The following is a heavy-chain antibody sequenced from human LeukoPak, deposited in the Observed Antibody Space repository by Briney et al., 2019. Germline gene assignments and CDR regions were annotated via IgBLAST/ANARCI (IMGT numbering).Heavy chain of an antibody. J-gene: IGHJ5*02. CDR1: GGSISSGDYY. Sequence: QSSETLSLTCTVSGGSISSGDYYWSWIRQPPGKGLEWIGYIYYSGSTYYNPSLKSRVTISVDTSKNQFSLKLSSVTAADTAVYYCAREGVVPAGIDPWGQGTLVTVSS. D-gene: IGHD2-2*01. CDR2: IYYSGST. V-gene: IGHV4-30-4*08. CDR3: AREGVVPAGIDP.